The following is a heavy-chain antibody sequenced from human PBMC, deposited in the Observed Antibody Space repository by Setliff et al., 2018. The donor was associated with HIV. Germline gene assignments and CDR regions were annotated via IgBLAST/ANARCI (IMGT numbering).Heavy chain of an antibody. CDR1: GASISSGGYY. V-gene: IGHV4-31*03. Sequence: PSETLSLTCTVSGASISSGGYYWSWIRQHPGKGLEWIGYIYYSGSTYYNPSLKSRVSMSVDTSENQFSLKLSSVTAADTAVYYCARETTTLVRGAIIFQIFDYWGQGKLVTVSS. CDR2: IYYSGST. J-gene: IGHJ4*02. D-gene: IGHD3-10*01. CDR3: ARETTTLVRGAIIFQIFDY.